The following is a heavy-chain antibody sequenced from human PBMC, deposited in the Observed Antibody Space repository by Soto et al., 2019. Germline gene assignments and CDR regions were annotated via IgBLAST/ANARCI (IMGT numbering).Heavy chain of an antibody. V-gene: IGHV1-69*05. J-gene: IGHJ1*01. CDR1: GGTFSNYA. D-gene: IGHD3-22*01. CDR2: IIPIFGTT. Sequence: QVQLVQSGAEVKKPGSSVKVSCKASGGTFSNYALSWVRQAPGQGLEWMGDIIPIFGTTNNTRKFQGRVTLPXAXAXCTAYMELSSLRSEDTAVYYCASRGEREYYDTSGYGWCQGTLVTVSS. CDR3: ASRGEREYYDTSGYG.